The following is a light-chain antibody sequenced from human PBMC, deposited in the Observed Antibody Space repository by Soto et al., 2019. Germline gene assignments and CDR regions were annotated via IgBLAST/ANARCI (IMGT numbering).Light chain of an antibody. CDR1: QSVSSK. CDR3: QQRSSWIP. V-gene: IGKV3-11*01. J-gene: IGKJ5*01. Sequence: ERVRTKYPATLSVSPGEGATLSCRASQSVSSKLAWYQQKPGQAPRLLIYDASNRATGIPARFSGSGSATDFTLTISSLEPEDFAVYYCQQRSSWIPFGQGTRPAIK. CDR2: DAS.